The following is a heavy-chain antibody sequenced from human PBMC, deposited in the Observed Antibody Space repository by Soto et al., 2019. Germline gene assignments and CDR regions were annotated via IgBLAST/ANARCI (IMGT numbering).Heavy chain of an antibody. CDR2: ISYDGNNK. D-gene: IGHD3-3*01. J-gene: IGHJ6*02. V-gene: IGHV3-30-3*01. Sequence: PGGSLRLSCAASGFTFSSYAMHWVRQAPGKGLEWVAVISYDGNNKYYADSVKGRFTISRDNSKNTLYLQMNSLRAEDTAVYYCARDLGAETYYDFWSGYSGVYYYYGMDVWGQGTTVTVSS. CDR1: GFTFSSYA. CDR3: ARDLGAETYYDFWSGYSGVYYYYGMDV.